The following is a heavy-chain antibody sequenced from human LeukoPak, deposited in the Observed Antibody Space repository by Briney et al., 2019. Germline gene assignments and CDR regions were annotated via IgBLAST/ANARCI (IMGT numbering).Heavy chain of an antibody. J-gene: IGHJ6*02. CDR3: ARGGLWFGELWSYGMDV. CDR1: GGSISSYY. V-gene: IGHV4-4*07. Sequence: PSETLSLTCTVSGGSISSYYWSWIRQPAGKGLEWIGRIYTSGSTNYNPSLKSRVTMSVDTSKNQFSLKLSSVTAADTAVYYCARGGLWFGELWSYGMDVWGQGTTVTVSS. CDR2: IYTSGST. D-gene: IGHD3-10*01.